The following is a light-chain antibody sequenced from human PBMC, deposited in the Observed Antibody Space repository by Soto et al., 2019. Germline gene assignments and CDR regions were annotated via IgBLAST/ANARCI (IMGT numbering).Light chain of an antibody. CDR3: LQDPHSSCT. V-gene: IGKV1-6*01. Sequence: IQMTQSPSSLSASVGDRVTISCRASQGIGNALGWYQQKPGKPPKVLIYGASNLHSGVPPRFSGSGYGTEFTLTISSLQPEASATYSCLQDPHSSCTFAQGTKVDIK. J-gene: IGKJ1*01. CDR2: GAS. CDR1: QGIGNA.